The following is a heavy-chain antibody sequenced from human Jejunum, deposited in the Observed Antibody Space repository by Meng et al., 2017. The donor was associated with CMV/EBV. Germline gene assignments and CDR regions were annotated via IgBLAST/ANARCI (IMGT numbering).Heavy chain of an antibody. CDR2: LYTSGST. CDR1: DGSISSGHYY. D-gene: IGHD6-13*01. V-gene: IGHV4-61*02. Sequence: QGQVQESGPELVNPSQTLSLTCAVSDGSISSGHYYWSWIRQPAGKGLEWIGRLYTSGSTTYNPSLKSRVTFSVDTSKNQFSLKLNSVTAADTAVYYCARDARGIAAAGVYWGQGTLVTVSS. J-gene: IGHJ4*02. CDR3: ARDARGIAAAGVY.